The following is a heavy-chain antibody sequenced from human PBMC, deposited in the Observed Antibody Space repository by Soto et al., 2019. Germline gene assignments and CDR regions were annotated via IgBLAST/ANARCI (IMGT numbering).Heavy chain of an antibody. D-gene: IGHD6-6*01. CDR1: GGSISSVGYY. CDR2: IYYSGST. Sequence: SETLSLTCTVSGGSISSVGYYWIWFRQHPGKGLERIGYIYYSGSTYYNPSLKSRVTISVDTSKNQFSLKLSSVTAADTAVYYCARDRWEYSSSLYYYYYGMDVWGQGTTVPVSS. CDR3: ARDRWEYSSSLYYYYYGMDV. J-gene: IGHJ6*02. V-gene: IGHV4-31*03.